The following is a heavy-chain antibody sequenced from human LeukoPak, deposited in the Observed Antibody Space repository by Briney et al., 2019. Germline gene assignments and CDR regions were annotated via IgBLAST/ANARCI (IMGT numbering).Heavy chain of an antibody. Sequence: GGSLRLSCAASGFTFSTYGMHWVRQAPGKGLEWVAAISYDGSNKYYADSVKGRFTISRDNSKNTLYLQMNSLRAEDTAVYYCAKDVWDSPGFWGQGTLVTVSS. V-gene: IGHV3-33*05. J-gene: IGHJ4*02. D-gene: IGHD1-26*01. CDR1: GFTFSTYG. CDR3: AKDVWDSPGF. CDR2: ISYDGSNK.